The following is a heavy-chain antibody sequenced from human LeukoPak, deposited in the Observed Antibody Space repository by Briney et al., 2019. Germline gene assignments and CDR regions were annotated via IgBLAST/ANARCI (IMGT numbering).Heavy chain of an antibody. Sequence: GGSLRLSCAASGFTFDDYGMIWVRQAPGKGLEWASGINWNGGSTGYADSVKGRFTISRDNAKNSLYLQMNSLRAEDTALYHCARDLGGSYRDDAFDIWGQGTMVTVSS. CDR3: ARDLGGSYRDDAFDI. D-gene: IGHD1-26*01. J-gene: IGHJ3*02. CDR1: GFTFDDYG. V-gene: IGHV3-20*01. CDR2: INWNGGST.